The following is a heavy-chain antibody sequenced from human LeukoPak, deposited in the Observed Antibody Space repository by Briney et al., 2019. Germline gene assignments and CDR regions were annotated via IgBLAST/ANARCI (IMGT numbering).Heavy chain of an antibody. CDR3: ARQGAAAGTWFDY. CDR1: GGSISSSSYY. J-gene: IGHJ4*02. D-gene: IGHD6-13*01. Sequence: SETLSLTCTVSGGSISSSSYYWGWIRQPPGKGLEWIGGIYYSGSTYYNPSLKSRVTISVDTSKNQFSLKLSSVTAADTAVYYCARQGAAAGTWFDYWGQGTLVTVSS. CDR2: IYYSGST. V-gene: IGHV4-39*01.